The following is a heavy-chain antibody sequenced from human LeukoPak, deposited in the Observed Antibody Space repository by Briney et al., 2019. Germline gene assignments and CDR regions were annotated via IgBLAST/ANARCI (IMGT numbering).Heavy chain of an antibody. D-gene: IGHD3-22*01. Sequence: EGSLKLSCAASGFTFSDSAMHWVRQASGKGLEWVGRIRSNTNNYATAYAESMKGRFTISRDDSKNTAYLQMNSLKADDTAVYFCTTVADDSSGYFYVSFDYWGHGTLVTVSS. CDR1: GFTFSDSA. V-gene: IGHV3-73*01. CDR2: IRSNTNNYAT. J-gene: IGHJ4*01. CDR3: TTVADDSSGYFYVSFDY.